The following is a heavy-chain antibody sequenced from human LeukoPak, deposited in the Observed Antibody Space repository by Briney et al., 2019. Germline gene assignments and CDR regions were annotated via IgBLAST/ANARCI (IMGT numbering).Heavy chain of an antibody. D-gene: IGHD3-3*01. CDR3: AKDLPLPPPYYDFWSGYSNWFDP. Sequence: GASVKVSCKASGYTFTGYYMHWVRQAPGQGLEWMGRINPNSGGTNYAQKFQGRVTMTRDTSISTAYMELSRLRSDDTAVYYCAKDLPLPPPYYDFWSGYSNWFDPWGQGTLVTVSS. V-gene: IGHV1-2*06. J-gene: IGHJ5*02. CDR2: INPNSGGT. CDR1: GYTFTGYY.